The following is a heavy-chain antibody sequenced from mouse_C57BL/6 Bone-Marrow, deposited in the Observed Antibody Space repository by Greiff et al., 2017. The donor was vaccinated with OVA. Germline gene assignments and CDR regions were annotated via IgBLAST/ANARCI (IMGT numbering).Heavy chain of an antibody. V-gene: IGHV5-17*01. J-gene: IGHJ4*01. Sequence: EVMLVESGGGLVKPGGSLKLSCAASGFTFSDYGMHWVRQAPEKGLEWVAYISSGSSTIYYADTVKGRFTITRDNAKNTLFLQMTSLRSEDTAMYYCAIHRFITTVDYYAMDYWGQGTSVTVSS. CDR1: GFTFSDYG. CDR3: AIHRFITTVDYYAMDY. CDR2: ISSGSSTI. D-gene: IGHD1-1*01.